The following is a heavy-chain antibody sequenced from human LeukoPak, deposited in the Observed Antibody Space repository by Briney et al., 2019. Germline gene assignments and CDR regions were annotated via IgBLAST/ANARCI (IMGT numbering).Heavy chain of an antibody. Sequence: GGSLRLSCAASGFTFSSYEMNWVRQAPGKGLEWVSYISSSGSTIYYADSVKGRFTISRDNAKNSLYLQMNSLRAEDTAVYYCARDTIELLRFGPLYYGMDVWGQGTTVTVSS. J-gene: IGHJ6*02. CDR2: ISSSGSTI. CDR1: GFTFSSYE. CDR3: ARDTIELLRFGPLYYGMDV. D-gene: IGHD3-10*01. V-gene: IGHV3-48*03.